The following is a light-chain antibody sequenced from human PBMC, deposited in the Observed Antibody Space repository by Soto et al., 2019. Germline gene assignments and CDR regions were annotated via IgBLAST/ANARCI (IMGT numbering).Light chain of an antibody. V-gene: IGKV3-20*01. Sequence: EIVWTQLPGLLSSSPGERATPSSRASQGVSNDFLAWGQQKPGQAPRLLIYGASTRATKAPDRFSGSGSGADFTLTISRLEPEDFAVYYCQQNGSSPPRTFGQGTKVE. CDR1: QGVSNDF. CDR3: QQNGSSPPRT. J-gene: IGKJ1*01. CDR2: GAS.